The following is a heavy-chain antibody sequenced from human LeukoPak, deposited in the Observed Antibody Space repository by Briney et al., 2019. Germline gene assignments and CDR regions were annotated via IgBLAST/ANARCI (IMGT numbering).Heavy chain of an antibody. V-gene: IGHV4-59*01. CDR1: GGSISSYY. CDR2: IYYSGST. D-gene: IGHD6-19*01. CDR3: ARRTGYSSGWYGRSGYYFDY. J-gene: IGHJ4*02. Sequence: SETLSLTCTVSGGSISSYYWSWIRQPPGKGLEWIGYIYYSGSTNYNPSLKSRVTISVDTSKNQFSLKLSSVTAADTAVYYCARRTGYSSGWYGRSGYYFDYWGQGTLVTVSS.